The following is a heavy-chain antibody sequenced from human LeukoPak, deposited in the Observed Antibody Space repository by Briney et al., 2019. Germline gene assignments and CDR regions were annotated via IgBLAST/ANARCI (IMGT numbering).Heavy chain of an antibody. CDR2: IIPIFGTA. CDR3: ASSKDYHDSSGYARTLDY. Sequence: SVKVSCKASGGTFSSYTISWVRQAPGQGLEWMGGIIPIFGTANYAQKFQGRVTITADESTSTAYMELSSLRSEDTAIYYCASSKDYHDSSGYARTLDYWGQGTLVTVSS. V-gene: IGHV1-69*13. J-gene: IGHJ4*02. D-gene: IGHD3-22*01. CDR1: GGTFSSYT.